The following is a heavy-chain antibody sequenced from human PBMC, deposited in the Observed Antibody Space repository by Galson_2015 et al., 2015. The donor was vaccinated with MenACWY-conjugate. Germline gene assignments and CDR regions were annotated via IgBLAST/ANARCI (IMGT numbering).Heavy chain of an antibody. CDR2: IKADGSFS. CDR1: GFTFNNYW. D-gene: IGHD1-1*01. V-gene: IGHV3-74*01. J-gene: IGHJ4*02. CDR3: ARDNNWSFDS. Sequence: LRLSCAASGFTFNNYWMHWVRQPPGKGLEWISYIKADGSFSNYADSVKGRFTISTDNAKNMVYLQMDGLGDEDTAVYFCARDNNWSFDSWGRGTLVTVSS.